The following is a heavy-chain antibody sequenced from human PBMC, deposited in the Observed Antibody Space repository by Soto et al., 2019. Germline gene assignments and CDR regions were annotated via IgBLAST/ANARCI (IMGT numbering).Heavy chain of an antibody. CDR3: ARGGEVRVAGPAAFDM. V-gene: IGHV1-46*01. CDR1: GYTVTTYY. CDR2: INPGSGAA. D-gene: IGHD6-19*01. J-gene: IGHJ3*02. Sequence: QVQLVQSGAEVKKPGASVKISCTASGYTVTTYYMHWVRQAPGRGPEWMGAINPGSGAAKYTQTFQGGATVRRDTSTNAFYTAASALRAADTAVFYCARGGEVRVAGPAAFDMWCQGKMVTGSS.